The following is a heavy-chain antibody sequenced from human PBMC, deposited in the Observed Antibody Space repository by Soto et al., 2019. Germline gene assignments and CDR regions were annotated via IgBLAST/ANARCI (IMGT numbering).Heavy chain of an antibody. CDR2: IYYSGSS. CDR1: GGSISSYY. Sequence: SETLSLTCTVSGGSISSYYWGWIRQPPGKGLEWIGCIYYSGSSNYNPSLKSRVTISVDTSKNQFSLKLSSVTAADTAVYYCARWLRPYYFDYWGQGTLVTVSS. D-gene: IGHD5-12*01. V-gene: IGHV4-59*01. CDR3: ARWLRPYYFDY. J-gene: IGHJ4*02.